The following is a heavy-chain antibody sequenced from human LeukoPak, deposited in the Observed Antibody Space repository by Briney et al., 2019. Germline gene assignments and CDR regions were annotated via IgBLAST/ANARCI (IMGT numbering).Heavy chain of an antibody. V-gene: IGHV4-34*01. J-gene: IGHJ4*02. CDR2: INHSGST. D-gene: IGHD6-6*01. CDR1: GGSFSGYY. Sequence: SETLSLTCAVYGGSFSGYYWSWIRQPPGKGLEWIGEINHSGSTNYNPSLKSRVTISVDTSKNQFSLKLSSVTAADTAVYYCAKGGGSSDPSPYYFDYWGQGTLVTVSS. CDR3: AKGGGSSDPSPYYFDY.